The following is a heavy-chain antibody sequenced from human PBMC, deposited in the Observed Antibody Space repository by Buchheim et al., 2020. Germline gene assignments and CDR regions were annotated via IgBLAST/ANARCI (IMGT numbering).Heavy chain of an antibody. V-gene: IGHV4-61*01. CDR2: IYYTGGA. Sequence: QVQLQESGPGLVKPSETLSLTCIVSGGSVSSSSHYWSWVRQTPGKGLEWIAYIYYTGGANYSPSLKGRVTISVDTSKNQFSLKLISVTAADTAVYYCARDRYRMTTHWYFDLWGRGTL. J-gene: IGHJ2*01. D-gene: IGHD4-11*01. CDR3: ARDRYRMTTHWYFDL. CDR1: GGSVSSSSHY.